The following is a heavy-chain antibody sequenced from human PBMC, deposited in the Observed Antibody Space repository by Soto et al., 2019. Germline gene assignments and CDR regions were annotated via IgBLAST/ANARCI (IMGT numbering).Heavy chain of an antibody. V-gene: IGHV3-74*03. J-gene: IGHJ4*02. CDR3: TSDTFGARDS. CDR1: GFTFSTYW. D-gene: IGHD2-15*01. CDR2: SNPEETTI. Sequence: GGSLRLSCAASGFTFSTYWMHWVRQAPGKGLVWVSRSNPEETTITYADSVKGRFTISRDNAKNTLYLQMNSLRVEDTAVYFCTSDTFGARDSWGQGTLVTVSS.